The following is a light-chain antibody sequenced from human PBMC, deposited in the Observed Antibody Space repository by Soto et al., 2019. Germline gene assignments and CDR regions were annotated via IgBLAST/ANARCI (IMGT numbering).Light chain of an antibody. CDR3: EDYSISSGPT. V-gene: IGKV1-5*03. CDR2: QAS. CDR1: QSISSW. J-gene: IGKJ4*01. Sequence: DIQMTQSPSTLSASVGDRVTITCRASQSISSWLAWYQQKPGKAPKLLIFQASSLKSGVPSRFSGSGSATEYTLTISSLQPEDFATYYCEDYSISSGPTFGGGTKVEIK.